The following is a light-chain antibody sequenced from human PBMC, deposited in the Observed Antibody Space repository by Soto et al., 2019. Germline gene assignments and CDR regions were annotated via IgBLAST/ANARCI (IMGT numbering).Light chain of an antibody. Sequence: EIVMTQSPATLSVSPGERATLSCRASQSVSSNLAWYQQKPGQAPRLLIYGASTRATGIPARFSGSGSGTEFTHTISSLQSEDVAVYYCQQYNNWSPVWFTFGGGTKVEIK. V-gene: IGKV3-15*01. J-gene: IGKJ4*01. CDR2: GAS. CDR1: QSVSSN. CDR3: QQYNNWSPVWFT.